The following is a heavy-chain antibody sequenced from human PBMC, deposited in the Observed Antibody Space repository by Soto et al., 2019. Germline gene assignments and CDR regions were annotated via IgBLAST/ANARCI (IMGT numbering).Heavy chain of an antibody. J-gene: IGHJ4*02. D-gene: IGHD5-18*01. V-gene: IGHV3-30*18. CDR2: ISYDGSDQ. CDR3: EKVGSYGYGSNSDVEY. Sequence: QVQLVESGGGVVQPGSSLRLSCAVSGFTFRNYGMHWVRQAPGKGLEWVALISYDGSDQYYGESVKGRFTISRDSSKNTLYLDVSSLRLEDTAVYYCEKVGSYGYGSNSDVEYWGQGTMVTVSS. CDR1: GFTFRNYG.